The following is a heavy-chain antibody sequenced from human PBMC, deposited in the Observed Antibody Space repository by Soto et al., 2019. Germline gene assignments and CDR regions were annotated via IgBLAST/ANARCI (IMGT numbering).Heavy chain of an antibody. CDR3: ARDRGSYALDY. CDR2: INSNNGNT. V-gene: IGHV1-18*04. CDR1: GYTFTSYY. D-gene: IGHD1-26*01. Sequence: ASVKVSCKASGYTFTSYYLHWVRQAPGQGLEWMGRINSNNGNTNYEQKLQGRVTMTTDTSTSTAYMEVRSLRSDDTAVYYCARDRGSYALDYWGQGTLVTVSS. J-gene: IGHJ4*02.